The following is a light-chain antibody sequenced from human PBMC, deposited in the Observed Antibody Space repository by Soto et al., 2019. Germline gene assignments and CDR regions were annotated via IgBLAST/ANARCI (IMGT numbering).Light chain of an antibody. V-gene: IGLV2-14*01. J-gene: IGLJ2*01. Sequence: QSVLTQPASVSGSPGQSITISCTGTSSDVGGYNYVSWYQQHPGKAPKLMISEVSNRPSGVSDRFSGSKSGNMASLTISGLQAEDEADYYCSSYTSSSTLAFGGGTKVTVL. CDR1: SSDVGGYNY. CDR2: EVS. CDR3: SSYTSSSTLA.